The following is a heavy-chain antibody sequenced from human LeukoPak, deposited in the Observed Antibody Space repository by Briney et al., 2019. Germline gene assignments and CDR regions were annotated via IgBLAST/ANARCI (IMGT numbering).Heavy chain of an antibody. J-gene: IGHJ3*02. CDR2: ISGSGGST. V-gene: IGHV3-23*01. CDR1: GFTFSSYA. CDR3: AKDQSYFDWFTDAFDI. Sequence: PGGSLRLSCAASGFTFSSYAMSWVRQAPGKGPEWVSAISGSGGSTYYADSVKGRFTISRDNSKNTLYLQMNSLRAEDTAVYYCAKDQSYFDWFTDAFDIWGQGTMVTVSS. D-gene: IGHD3-9*01.